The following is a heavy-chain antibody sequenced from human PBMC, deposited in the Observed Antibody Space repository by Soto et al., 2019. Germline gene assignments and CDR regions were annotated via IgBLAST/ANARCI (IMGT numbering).Heavy chain of an antibody. Sequence: QVQLQESGPGLVKPSETLYLTCTVSGGSISNYFWSWSRQPPGKGLEWIGYVSDSGSTNYSPSLRSRVSISVDTSKMQFSLNLRSVTAADTAVYYCARRTPGTTCFDYWGQGTLVIVSS. V-gene: IGHV4-59*08. CDR1: GGSISNYF. CDR2: VSDSGST. CDR3: ARRTPGTTCFDY. D-gene: IGHD1-1*01. J-gene: IGHJ4*02.